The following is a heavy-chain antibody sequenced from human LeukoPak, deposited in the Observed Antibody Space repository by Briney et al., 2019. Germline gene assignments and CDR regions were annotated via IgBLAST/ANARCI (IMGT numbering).Heavy chain of an antibody. CDR2: IYYSGST. Sequence: SETLSLTCTVSGGSISSYYWSWIRQPPGKGLEWIGYIYYSGSTNYNPSLKSRVTISVDTSKNQFSLKLSSVTATDTAVYYCAGSELPHYFDYWAREPWSPSPQ. CDR3: AGSELPHYFDY. D-gene: IGHD1-26*01. J-gene: IGHJ4*02. CDR1: GGSISSYY. V-gene: IGHV4-59*08.